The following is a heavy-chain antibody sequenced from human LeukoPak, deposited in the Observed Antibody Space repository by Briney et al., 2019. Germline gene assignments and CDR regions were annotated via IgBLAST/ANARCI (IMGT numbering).Heavy chain of an antibody. V-gene: IGHV1-18*01. J-gene: IGHJ4*02. Sequence: ASVKVSCKASGYTFTSYGISRVRQAPGQGLEWMGWISAYNGNTNYARKLQGRVTMTTDTSTSTAYMELRSLRSDDTAVYYCARDAYCTNGVCYLRYWGQGTLVTVSS. CDR2: ISAYNGNT. CDR3: ARDAYCTNGVCYLRY. D-gene: IGHD2-8*01. CDR1: GYTFTSYG.